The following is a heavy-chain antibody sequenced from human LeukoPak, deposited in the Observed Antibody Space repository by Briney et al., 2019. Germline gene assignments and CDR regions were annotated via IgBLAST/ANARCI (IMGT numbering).Heavy chain of an antibody. V-gene: IGHV3-74*01. CDR1: GFTFSSYW. J-gene: IGHJ6*02. D-gene: IGHD6-13*01. CDR2: INTDGSRT. CDR3: RRGIGNTGMDV. Sequence: QPGGSLRLSCAASGFTFSSYWMHWVRQAPGKGLVWVSRINTDGSRTNYADSVKGRFTISRDNAKNTLYLQMNSLRAEDAAVYYCRRGIGNTGMDVWGQGTTVTVSS.